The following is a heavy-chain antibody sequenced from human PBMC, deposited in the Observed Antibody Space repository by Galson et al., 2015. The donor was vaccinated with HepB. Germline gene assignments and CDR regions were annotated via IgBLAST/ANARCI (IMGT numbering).Heavy chain of an antibody. CDR2: ISSSATTI. Sequence: SLRLSCAASGFTFSHYGMNWVRQAPGTGLEWISYISSSATTIDYADSVKGRFTISRDNAKNSLFLQMNSLRDEDTAVYYCARDRDIGWEPSGFWGQGIPVTVSS. CDR3: ARDRDIGWEPSGF. V-gene: IGHV3-48*02. D-gene: IGHD1-26*01. J-gene: IGHJ6*02. CDR1: GFTFSHYG.